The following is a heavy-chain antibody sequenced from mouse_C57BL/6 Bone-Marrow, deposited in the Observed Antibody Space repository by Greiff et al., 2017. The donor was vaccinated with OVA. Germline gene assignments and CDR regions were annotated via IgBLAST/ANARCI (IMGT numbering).Heavy chain of an antibody. V-gene: IGHV1-59*01. CDR2: IDPSDSYT. Sequence: VQLQQSGAELVRPGTSVKLSCKASGYTFTSYWMHWVKQRPGQGLEWIGVIDPSDSYTNYNQKFKGKATLTVDTSSSTAYMQLSSLTSEDSAVYYCARGRYYGSSYAMDYWGQGTSVTVSS. CDR3: ARGRYYGSSYAMDY. J-gene: IGHJ4*01. D-gene: IGHD1-1*01. CDR1: GYTFTSYW.